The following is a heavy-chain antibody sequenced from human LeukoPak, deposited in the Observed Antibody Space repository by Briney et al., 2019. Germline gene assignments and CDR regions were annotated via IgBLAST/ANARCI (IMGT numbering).Heavy chain of an antibody. CDR3: AREGSMTARPFVSIDY. D-gene: IGHD6-6*01. CDR2: IHTSGST. J-gene: IGHJ4*02. Sequence: SETLSLTCTVSGGSIRTYYWSWIRQPARKALEWIGRIHTSGSTDYNPSLESRVSMSVDTSKNQFSLKLRSVTAADTAVYYCAREGSMTARPFVSIDYWGQGTLVTVSS. V-gene: IGHV4-4*07. CDR1: GGSIRTYY.